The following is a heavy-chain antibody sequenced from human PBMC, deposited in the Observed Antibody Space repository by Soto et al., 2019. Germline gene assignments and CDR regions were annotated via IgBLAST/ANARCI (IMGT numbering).Heavy chain of an antibody. CDR2: IGSSGGYI. CDR3: AREKKHQSLGGRFGMDV. J-gene: IGHJ6*02. CDR1: GFIFSDFS. Sequence: PGGSLRLSCAVSGFIFSDFSMNWVRQAPGKGLEWVASIGSSGGYIFYADPVKGRFTISRDNAKKSLDLQINSLRAEDTAVYYCAREKKHQSLGGRFGMDVWGQGTTVTVSS. V-gene: IGHV3-21*01. D-gene: IGHD2-2*01.